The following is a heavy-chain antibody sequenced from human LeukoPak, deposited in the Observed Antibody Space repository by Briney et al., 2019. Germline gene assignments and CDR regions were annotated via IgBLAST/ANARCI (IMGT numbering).Heavy chain of an antibody. CDR1: GFTFSSYS. CDR2: ISSSGSYI. J-gene: IGHJ4*02. D-gene: IGHD2-8*01. CDR3: ARESTEIVLMVYAEEEGFDY. V-gene: IGHV3-21*01. Sequence: GGSLRLSCAASGFTFSSYSMNWVRQAPGKGLEWVSSISSSGSYIYYADSVKGRFTISRDNAKNSLYLQMNSLRAEDTAVYYCARESTEIVLMVYAEEEGFDYWGQGTLVTVSS.